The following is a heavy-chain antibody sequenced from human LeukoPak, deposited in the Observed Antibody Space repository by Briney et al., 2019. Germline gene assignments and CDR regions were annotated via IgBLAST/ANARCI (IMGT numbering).Heavy chain of an antibody. CDR1: GGSMSSYY. V-gene: IGHV4-59*08. Sequence: PSETLSLTCTVSGGSMSSYYWSWIRQPPGKGLEWIGYIYDSGSTNHNPSLKSRVTISVDTSKNQFSLKLSSVTAADTAVYYCARTTSVRYFDYWGQGTLVTVSS. D-gene: IGHD3-10*01. J-gene: IGHJ4*02. CDR2: IYDSGST. CDR3: ARTTSVRYFDY.